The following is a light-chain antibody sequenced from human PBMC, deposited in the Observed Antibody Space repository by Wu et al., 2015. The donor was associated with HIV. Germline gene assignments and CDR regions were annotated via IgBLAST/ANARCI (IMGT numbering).Light chain of an antibody. CDR1: QSISDW. V-gene: IGKV1-5*03. Sequence: DIQMTQSPSTLSASVGDRVTITCRASQSISDWLAWYQQKPGKAPKLLIYKASSLESGVPSRFSGSGSGTEFTLTISSLQPDDSATYYCQQYNTDGTFGQGTKVEI. CDR3: QQYNTDGT. J-gene: IGKJ1*01. CDR2: KAS.